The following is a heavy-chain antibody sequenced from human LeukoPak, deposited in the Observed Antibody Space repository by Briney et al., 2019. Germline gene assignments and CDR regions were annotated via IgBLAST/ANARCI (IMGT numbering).Heavy chain of an antibody. V-gene: IGHV4-30-2*01. CDR2: IYHSGST. CDR3: SRGINTPLDY. Sequence: SSETLSLTCAVSGGSISSGGYSWSWIRQPPGKGLEWIGYIYHSGSTYYNPSLKSRVTISVDRSKNQFSLKLSSVTAADTAVYYCSRGINTPLDYWGQGTLVTVSS. J-gene: IGHJ4*02. D-gene: IGHD2-2*02. CDR1: GGSISSGGYS.